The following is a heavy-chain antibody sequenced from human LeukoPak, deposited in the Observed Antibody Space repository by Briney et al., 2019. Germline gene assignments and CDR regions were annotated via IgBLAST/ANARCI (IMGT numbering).Heavy chain of an antibody. J-gene: IGHJ6*03. V-gene: IGHV1-8*03. Sequence: ASVKVSCKASGYTFTSYDINWVRQAPGQGREWMGWMNPNSGNTVYAQKFQGRVTITRNTSISTAYMELSSLRSEDTAVYYCARGRYCSSTSCYTGIRRYYYYYMDVWGKGTTVTVSS. CDR2: MNPNSGNT. CDR3: ARGRYCSSTSCYTGIRRYYYYYMDV. D-gene: IGHD2-2*02. CDR1: GYTFTSYD.